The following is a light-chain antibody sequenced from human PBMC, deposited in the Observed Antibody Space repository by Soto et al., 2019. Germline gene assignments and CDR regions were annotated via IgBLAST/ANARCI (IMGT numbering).Light chain of an antibody. CDR1: QSVYVN. CDR3: QEYNDWPLRT. V-gene: IGKV3-15*01. Sequence: EVVMTQSPATLSVPPGERVTLSCRASQSVYVNVAWYQQKPGQAPRLLIPGASTRATGIPARFSGSGSGTEFTLTISSLESDDFALYFCQEYNDWPLRTFGQGTKVDIK. CDR2: GAS. J-gene: IGKJ1*01.